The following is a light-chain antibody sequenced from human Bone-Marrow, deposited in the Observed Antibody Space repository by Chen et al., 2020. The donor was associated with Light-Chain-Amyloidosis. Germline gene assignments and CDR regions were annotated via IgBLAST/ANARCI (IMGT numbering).Light chain of an antibody. CDR1: NIGTTS. V-gene: IGLV3-21*02. Sequence: SHVLTQLSSVSVAPGQTATIACGGNNIGTTSVHWYQQTPGQAPLLVVYDDSDRPSGIPERLSGSNSGNTATLTISRVEAGDEADYYCQVWDRSSDRPVFGGGTKLTVL. J-gene: IGLJ3*02. CDR2: DDS. CDR3: QVWDRSSDRPV.